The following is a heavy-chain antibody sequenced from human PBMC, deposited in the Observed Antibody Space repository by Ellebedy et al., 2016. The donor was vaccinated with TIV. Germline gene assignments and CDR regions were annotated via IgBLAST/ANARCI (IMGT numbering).Heavy chain of an antibody. CDR2: ISSTGYYI. CDR1: GFTFSSYW. J-gene: IGHJ1*01. D-gene: IGHD3-10*01. Sequence: PGGSLRLSCAASGFTFSSYWMSWVRQAPGKGLEWVSSISSTGYYIYYADSVKGRFTISRDDARNSLFLQMNSLRVEDTAVYYCAKFRGFLWFGDFTDDWGQGTSVTVSS. CDR3: AKFRGFLWFGDFTDD. V-gene: IGHV3-21*04.